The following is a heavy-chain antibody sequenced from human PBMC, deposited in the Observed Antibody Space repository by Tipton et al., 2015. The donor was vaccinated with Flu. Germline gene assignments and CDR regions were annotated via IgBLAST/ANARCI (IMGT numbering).Heavy chain of an antibody. CDR1: GYSISRGYY. D-gene: IGHD2/OR15-2a*01. CDR3: ARAEIGDFDY. CDR2: IYHNGDI. Sequence: TLSLTCAVSGYSISRGYYWGWIRQPPGKGLEWIGSIYHNGDIHFNPSLKSRVSILGDTSNNRFSLNLTSVTAADTAVYYCARAEIGDFDYWGQGTLVTVSS. V-gene: IGHV4-38-2*01. J-gene: IGHJ4*02.